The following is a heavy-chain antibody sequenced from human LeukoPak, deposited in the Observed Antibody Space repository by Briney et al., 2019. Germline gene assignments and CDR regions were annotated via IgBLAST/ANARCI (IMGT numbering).Heavy chain of an antibody. CDR2: ISAYNGNT. D-gene: IGHD6-13*01. CDR3: ARDGYSSSWYPGNHFDY. V-gene: IGHV1-18*01. Sequence: ASVKVSCKASGYTFTSYGISWVRQAPGQGLEWMGWISAYNGNTNYAQKLQGRVTMTTDTSTSTAYMELRSLRSDDTAVYYCARDGYSSSWYPGNHFDYWGQGTLVTVSS. CDR1: GYTFTSYG. J-gene: IGHJ4*02.